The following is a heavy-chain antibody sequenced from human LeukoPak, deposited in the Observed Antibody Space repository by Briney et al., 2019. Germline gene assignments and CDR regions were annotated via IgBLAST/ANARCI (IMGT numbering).Heavy chain of an antibody. J-gene: IGHJ3*02. CDR2: IYSGGST. Sequence: PGGSLRLSCAASGFTVSSNYMSWVRQAPGKGLEWVSVIYSGGSTYYADSVKGRFTISRDNSKNTLYLQMNGLRAEDTAVYYCARGLEDIVLMVYGAAFDIWGQGTMVTVSS. V-gene: IGHV3-53*01. D-gene: IGHD2-8*01. CDR1: GFTVSSNY. CDR3: ARGLEDIVLMVYGAAFDI.